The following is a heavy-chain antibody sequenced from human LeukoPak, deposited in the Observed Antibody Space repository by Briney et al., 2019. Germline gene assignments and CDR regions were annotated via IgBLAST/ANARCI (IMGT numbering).Heavy chain of an antibody. CDR1: GFTFSSYA. D-gene: IGHD1-7*01. CDR2: ISYDGSNK. CDR3: ARDYLPNWNYALMDY. V-gene: IGHV3-30-3*01. Sequence: GGSLRLSCAASGFTFSSYAMHWVRQAPGKGLEWVAVISYDGSNKYYADSVKGRFTISRDNSKNTLYLQMSSLRAEDTAVYYCARDYLPNWNYALMDYWGQGTLVTASS. J-gene: IGHJ4*02.